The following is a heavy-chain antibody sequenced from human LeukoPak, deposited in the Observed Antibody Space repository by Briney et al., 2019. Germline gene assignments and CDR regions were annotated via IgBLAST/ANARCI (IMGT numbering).Heavy chain of an antibody. CDR3: ARDSGRSATYFNY. CDR2: ISYDAGKT. J-gene: IGHJ4*02. CDR1: GFTFSNFA. D-gene: IGHD3-10*01. Sequence: PGGSLRLSCAASGFTFSNFAMHWVRQAPGKGLEWVAGISYDAGKTYYADSVRGRFTISRDTSKNTLYLQMNGLRAEDTAVYYCARDSGRSATYFNYWGQGTLVTVSS. V-gene: IGHV3-30*04.